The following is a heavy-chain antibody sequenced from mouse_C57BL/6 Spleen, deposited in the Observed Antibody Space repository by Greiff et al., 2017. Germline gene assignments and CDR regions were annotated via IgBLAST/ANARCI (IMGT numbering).Heavy chain of an antibody. J-gene: IGHJ4*01. Sequence: EVQGVESGGGLVKPGGSLKLSCAASGFTFSDYGMHWVRQAPEKGLEWVAYISSGSSTIYYADTVKGRFTISRDNAKNTLFLQMTSLRSEDTAMYYCARKFTTVGATDAMDYWGQGTSVTVSS. CDR2: ISSGSSTI. CDR1: GFTFSDYG. CDR3: ARKFTTVGATDAMDY. V-gene: IGHV5-17*01. D-gene: IGHD1-1*01.